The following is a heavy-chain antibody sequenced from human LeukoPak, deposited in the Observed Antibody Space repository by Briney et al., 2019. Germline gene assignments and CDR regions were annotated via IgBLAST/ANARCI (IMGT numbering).Heavy chain of an antibody. D-gene: IGHD5-12*01. CDR2: ISTSSSYI. V-gene: IGHV3-21*01. CDR3: ARDLRPYSGYDNLAFDI. J-gene: IGHJ3*02. CDR1: GFTFSSYS. Sequence: GGSLRLSCAASGFTFSSYSMNWVRQAPGKGLEWVSFISTSSSYIYYADSVKGRFTIPRDNAKKSLYLQMNSLRAEDTAVYYCARDLRPYSGYDNLAFDIWGQGTMVTVSS.